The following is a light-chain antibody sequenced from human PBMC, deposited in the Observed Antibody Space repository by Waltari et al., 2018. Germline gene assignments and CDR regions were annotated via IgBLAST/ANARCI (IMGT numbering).Light chain of an antibody. V-gene: IGKV3-15*01. Sequence: EIVMTQSPATLPMSPGETATLSCRASQGISSNLAWYQQKPGQPPRLLMYGKSTRASGFPAGFSGSRSGTEFSLTISSLQSEDFATYYCQQYDIWPYTFGQGTKLEIK. CDR1: QGISSN. CDR3: QQYDIWPYT. CDR2: GKS. J-gene: IGKJ2*01.